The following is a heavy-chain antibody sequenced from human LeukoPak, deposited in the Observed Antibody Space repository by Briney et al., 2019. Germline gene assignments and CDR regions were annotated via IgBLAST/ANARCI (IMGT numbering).Heavy chain of an antibody. D-gene: IGHD2-2*01. Sequence: GGSLRLSCAASGFTFSSYSMNWVRQAPGKGLEWVAFIRYDGSNKYYADSVKGRFTISRDNSKNTLYLQMNSLRAEDTAVYYCAKLPYCSSTSCPSRAFDIWGQGTMVTVSS. V-gene: IGHV3-30*02. CDR1: GFTFSSYS. CDR2: IRYDGSNK. CDR3: AKLPYCSSTSCPSRAFDI. J-gene: IGHJ3*02.